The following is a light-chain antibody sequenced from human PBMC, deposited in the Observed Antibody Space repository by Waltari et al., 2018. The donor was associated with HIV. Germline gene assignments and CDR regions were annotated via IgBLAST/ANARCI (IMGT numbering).Light chain of an antibody. Sequence: SYELTQPPSVSVSPGQTARITCSGDALPKQNAYWYQQKPGHAPLVVIYKDKERPSGIPERFSGSSSGTTVTLTSSGVHTEDEADYYCQSADSTGSYPDVFGTGTRYTVL. CDR2: KDK. CDR3: QSADSTGSYPDV. CDR1: ALPKQN. J-gene: IGLJ1*01. V-gene: IGLV3-25*03.